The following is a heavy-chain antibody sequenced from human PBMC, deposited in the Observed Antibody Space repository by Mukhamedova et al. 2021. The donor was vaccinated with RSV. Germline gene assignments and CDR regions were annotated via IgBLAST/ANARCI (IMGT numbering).Heavy chain of an antibody. CDR2: INPDDGGA. Sequence: EYMGIINPDDGGARYAQKFQGRVTMTRDTSTSTVYMELSSLTSEDMAMYYCAREIPNSFYFDYCGQGTPVTVSS. V-gene: IGHV1-46*01. D-gene: IGHD2-2*02. J-gene: IGHJ4*02. CDR3: AREIPNSFYFDY.